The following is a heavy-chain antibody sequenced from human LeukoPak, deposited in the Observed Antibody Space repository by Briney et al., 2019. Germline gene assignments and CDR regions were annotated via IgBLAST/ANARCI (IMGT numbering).Heavy chain of an antibody. CDR1: GFTFSSYW. V-gene: IGHV3-7*01. D-gene: IGHD3-10*01. Sequence: RGSLRLSCAASGFTFSSYWMSWVRQAPGKGLEWVANIKQDGGEKYYVDSVKGRFTISRDNAKNSLYLQMNSLRAEDTAVYHCARDYRYGSGSYPDAFDIWGQGTMVTVSS. J-gene: IGHJ3*02. CDR2: IKQDGGEK. CDR3: ARDYRYGSGSYPDAFDI.